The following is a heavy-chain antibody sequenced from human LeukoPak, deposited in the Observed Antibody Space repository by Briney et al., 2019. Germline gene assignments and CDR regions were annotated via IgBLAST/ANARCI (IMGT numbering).Heavy chain of an antibody. J-gene: IGHJ6*03. V-gene: IGHV3-7*01. CDR2: IKQDGSEK. CDR3: ARVSAAGYYYYYYMDV. Sequence: GGSLRLSCAASGFTFSSYWMSWVRQAPGKGLEWAANIKQDGSEKYYVDSVKGRFTISRDNAKNSLYLQMNSLRAEDTAVYYCARVSAAGYYYYYYMDVWGKGTTVTVSS. D-gene: IGHD6-13*01. CDR1: GFTFSSYW.